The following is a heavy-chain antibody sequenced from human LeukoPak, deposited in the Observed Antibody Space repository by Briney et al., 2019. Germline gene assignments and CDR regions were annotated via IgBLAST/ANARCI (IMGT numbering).Heavy chain of an antibody. CDR3: ASWSIGYCSGGSCYSGYYFDY. CDR1: GGSFSGYY. J-gene: IGHJ4*02. CDR2: INHSGST. Sequence: SSETLSLTCAVYGGSFSGYYWSWIRQPPGKGLEWIGEINHSGSTNYSPSLKSRVTISVDTSKNQFSLKLSSATAADTAVYYCASWSIGYCSGGSCYSGYYFDYWGQGTLVTVSS. D-gene: IGHD2-15*01. V-gene: IGHV4-34*01.